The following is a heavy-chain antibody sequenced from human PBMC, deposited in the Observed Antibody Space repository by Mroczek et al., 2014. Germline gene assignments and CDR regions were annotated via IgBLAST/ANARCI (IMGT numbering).Heavy chain of an antibody. D-gene: IGHD3-10*01. CDR2: INHSGST. CDR1: GGSFSGYY. CDR3: ARGGPVIWFGELEVNYYYYYMDV. V-gene: IGHV4-34*01. Sequence: QVQLQQWGAGLLKPSETLSLTCAVYGGSFSGYYWSWIRQPPGKGLEWIGEINHSGSTNYNPSLKSRVTISVDTSKNQFSLKLSSVTAADTAVYYCARGGPVIWFGELEVNYYYYYMDVWGKGTTVTVSS. J-gene: IGHJ6*03.